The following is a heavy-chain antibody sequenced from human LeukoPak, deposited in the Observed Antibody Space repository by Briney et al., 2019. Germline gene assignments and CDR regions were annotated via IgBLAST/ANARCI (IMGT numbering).Heavy chain of an antibody. V-gene: IGHV4-38-2*01. Sequence: PETLSLTCAVSGSSISSGYYWGWIRQPPGKGLEWIGSISHSGSTYYNPSLESRVTISVDTSKDQFSLKLSSVTAADTAVYYCARHTYDSSGYYYVDYWGQGTLVTVSS. CDR1: GSSISSGYY. CDR2: ISHSGST. CDR3: ARHTYDSSGYYYVDY. J-gene: IGHJ4*02. D-gene: IGHD3-22*01.